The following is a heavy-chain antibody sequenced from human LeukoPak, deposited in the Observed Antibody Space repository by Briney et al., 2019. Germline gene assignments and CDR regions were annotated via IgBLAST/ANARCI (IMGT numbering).Heavy chain of an antibody. CDR2: ISGSGGST. J-gene: IGHJ3*02. CDR3: ASPLGGNSPFDAFDI. V-gene: IGHV3-23*01. Sequence: GGSLRLSCAASGFTFSSYSMNWVRQAPGKGLEWVSAISGSGGSTYYADSVKGRFTISRDNSKNTLYLQMNSLRAEDTAVYYCASPLGGNSPFDAFDIWGQGTMVTVPS. D-gene: IGHD4-23*01. CDR1: GFTFSSYS.